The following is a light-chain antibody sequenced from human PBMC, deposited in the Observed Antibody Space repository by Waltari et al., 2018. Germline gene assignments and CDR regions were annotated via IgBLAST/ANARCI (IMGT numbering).Light chain of an antibody. CDR3: QQSYDYPFT. V-gene: IGKV1-39*01. J-gene: IGKJ3*01. Sequence: DIQMTQSPSSLYASVGDRVTIGCRATQNITRYLNWYQQKPGKAPNLLIHTVSKLHSGVPSRFSGSGSGTDFTLAISSLQPEDFASYYCQQSYDYPFTFGPGTTVDLK. CDR1: QNITRY. CDR2: TVS.